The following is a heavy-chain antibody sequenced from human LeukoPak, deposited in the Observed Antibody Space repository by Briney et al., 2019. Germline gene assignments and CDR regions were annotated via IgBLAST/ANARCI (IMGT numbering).Heavy chain of an antibody. V-gene: IGHV3-23*01. D-gene: IGHD2-2*01. Sequence: GESLRLSCAASGFTFSTYVLSWVRQAPGKGLEWVSGISGSDGSTYYADSVKGRFTISRDNSKNTLYLQMNSLRAEDTAVYYCAKVSVPAAIHFPYDYWGQGTLVTVSS. CDR1: GFTFSTYV. J-gene: IGHJ4*02. CDR2: ISGSDGST. CDR3: AKVSVPAAIHFPYDY.